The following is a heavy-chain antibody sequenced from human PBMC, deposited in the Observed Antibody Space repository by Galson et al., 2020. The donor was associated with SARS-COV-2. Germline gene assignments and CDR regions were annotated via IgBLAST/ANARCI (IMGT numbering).Heavy chain of an antibody. CDR1: GYTLTELS. D-gene: IGHD6-13*01. Sequence: ASVKVSCKVSGYTLTELSMHWVRQAPGKGLEWMGGFDPEDGETIYAQKFQGRVTMTEDTSTDTAYMELSSLRSEDTAVYYCATDSFIIAAAGNVIYYGMDVWAKGPRSPSP. CDR3: ATDSFIIAAAGNVIYYGMDV. CDR2: FDPEDGET. V-gene: IGHV1-24*01. J-gene: IGHJ6*02.